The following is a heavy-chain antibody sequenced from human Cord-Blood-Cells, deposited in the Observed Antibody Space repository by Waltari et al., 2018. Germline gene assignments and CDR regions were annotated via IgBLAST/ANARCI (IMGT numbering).Heavy chain of an antibody. CDR2: TIPIFGTA. J-gene: IGHJ4*02. CDR3: ASSNYYGSGSYYNLFDY. D-gene: IGHD3-10*01. V-gene: IGHV1-69*06. Sequence: QVQLVQSGAEVKKPGSSVKVSCKASGGTFSSYAISWVRQAPGQVLAWMGGTIPIFGTANYAQKFQGRVTITADKSTSTAYMELSSLRAEDTAVYYCASSNYYGSGSYYNLFDYWGQGTLVTVSS. CDR1: GGTFSSYA.